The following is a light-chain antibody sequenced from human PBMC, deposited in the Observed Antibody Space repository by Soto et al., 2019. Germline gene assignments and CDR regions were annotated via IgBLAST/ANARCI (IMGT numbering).Light chain of an antibody. V-gene: IGLV9-49*01. CDR3: GADHGSGSNFVYV. CDR2: VGTGGIVG. Sequence: QSVLTQPPSASASLGASVTLTCTLSSGYSNYKVDWYQQRPGKGPRFVMRVGTGGIVGSKGDGIPDRFSVLGSGLNRYLTIKNIQEEDESDYHCGADHGSGSNFVYVFGTGTKV. CDR1: SGYSNYK. J-gene: IGLJ1*01.